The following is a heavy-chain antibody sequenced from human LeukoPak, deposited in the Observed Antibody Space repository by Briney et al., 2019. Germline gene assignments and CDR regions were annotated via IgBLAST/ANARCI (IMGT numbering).Heavy chain of an antibody. V-gene: IGHV3-48*01. CDR1: GFTFSSYS. Sequence: PGRSLRPSCAPSGFTFSSYSMNWVRQAPGKRLKWVSYISTSSSTIYYADSAKGRFTISRDNAKNSLYLQMNRLRADDTAVYYFRRDLTMVRGKYYLGYGGEGALVTVSS. CDR3: RRDLTMVRGKYYLGY. CDR2: ISTSSSTI. J-gene: IGHJ4*02. D-gene: IGHD3-10*01.